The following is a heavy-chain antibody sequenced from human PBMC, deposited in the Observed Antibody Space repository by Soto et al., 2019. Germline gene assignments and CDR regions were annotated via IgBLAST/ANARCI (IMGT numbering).Heavy chain of an antibody. D-gene: IGHD6-6*01. CDR2: TIPIFGTA. V-gene: IGHV1-69*13. CDR3: ARGMDARRSYYYYYGMDV. CDR1: GGTFSSYA. J-gene: IGHJ6*02. Sequence: ASVKVSCKASGGTFSSYAISWVRQAPGQGLEWMGGTIPIFGTANYAQKFQGRVTITADESTSTAYMELSSLRSEDTAVYYCARGMDARRSYYYYYGMDVWGQGXTVTVYS.